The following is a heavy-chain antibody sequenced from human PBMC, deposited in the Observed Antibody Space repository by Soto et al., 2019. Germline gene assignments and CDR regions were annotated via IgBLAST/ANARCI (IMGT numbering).Heavy chain of an antibody. CDR2: IYHSGST. D-gene: IGHD6-19*01. V-gene: IGHV4-4*02. CDR3: ARMLTWTSGYSSGADAFDI. CDR1: GGSISSSNW. J-gene: IGHJ3*02. Sequence: QVQLQESGPGLVKPSGTLSLTCAVSGGSISSSNWWSWVRQPPGKGLEWIGEIYHSGSTNYNPSLKSRVTISVDKSKNQFSLKLSSVTAADTAVYYCARMLTWTSGYSSGADAFDIWGQGTMVTVSS.